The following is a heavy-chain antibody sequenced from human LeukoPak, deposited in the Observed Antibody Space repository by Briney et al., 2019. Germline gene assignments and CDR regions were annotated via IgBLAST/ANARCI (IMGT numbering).Heavy chain of an antibody. V-gene: IGHV1-8*01. Sequence: GASVKVSCKASGYTFTSYDINWVRQATGQGLEWMGWMNPNSGNTGYAQKFQGRVTMTRNTSKSTAYMELSSLRSEDTAVYYCARGKRLVDIVATIRYYFDYWGQGTLVTVSS. J-gene: IGHJ4*02. CDR2: MNPNSGNT. CDR1: GYTFTSYD. CDR3: ARGKRLVDIVATIRYYFDY. D-gene: IGHD5-12*01.